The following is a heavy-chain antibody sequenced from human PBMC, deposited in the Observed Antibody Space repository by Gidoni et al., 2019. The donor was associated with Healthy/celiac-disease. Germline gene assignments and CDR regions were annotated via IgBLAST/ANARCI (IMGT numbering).Heavy chain of an antibody. J-gene: IGHJ3*02. Sequence: QVQLVQSGAEVKKPGASVKVACKASGYTLTSYGISWVRQAPGKGLEWTGWISAYNGNTNYAQKLQGRVTITTDTSTSTAYMELRSLRSDDTAVYYCARDRDYYDSSRPWGAFDIWGQGTMVTVSS. CDR1: GYTLTSYG. V-gene: IGHV1-18*01. CDR3: ARDRDYYDSSRPWGAFDI. CDR2: ISAYNGNT. D-gene: IGHD3-22*01.